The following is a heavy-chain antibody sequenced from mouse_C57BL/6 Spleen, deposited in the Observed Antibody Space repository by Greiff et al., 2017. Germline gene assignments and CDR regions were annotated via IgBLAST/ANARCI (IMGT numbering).Heavy chain of an antibody. Sequence: VQLKESGEGLVKPGGSLKLSCAASGFTFSSYAMSWVRQTPEKRLEWVAYISSGGDYIYYADTVKGRFTISRDNARNTLYLQMSSLKSEDTAMYYCTRPLYYGNSYYAMDYWGQGTSVTVSS. D-gene: IGHD2-1*01. CDR1: GFTFSSYA. J-gene: IGHJ4*01. V-gene: IGHV5-9-1*02. CDR3: TRPLYYGNSYYAMDY. CDR2: ISSGGDYI.